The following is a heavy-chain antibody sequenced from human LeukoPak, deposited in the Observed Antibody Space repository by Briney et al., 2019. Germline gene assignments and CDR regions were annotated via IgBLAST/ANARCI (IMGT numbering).Heavy chain of an antibody. CDR2: ISSSGSTI. J-gene: IGHJ4*02. V-gene: IGHV3-11*01. D-gene: IGHD6-19*01. CDR1: GFTFSDYY. CDR3: ARTGEQWLVYYFDY. Sequence: PGGSLRLSCAASGFTFSDYYMSWIRQAPGKGLEWVSYISSSGSTIYYADSVKGRFTISRDNAKNSLYLQMNSLRAEDRAVYYCARTGEQWLVYYFDYWGQGTLVTVSS.